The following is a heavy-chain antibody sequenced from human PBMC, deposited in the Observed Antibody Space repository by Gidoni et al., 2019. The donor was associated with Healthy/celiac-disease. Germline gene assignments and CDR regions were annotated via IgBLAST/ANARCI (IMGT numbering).Heavy chain of an antibody. CDR2: ISAYNGNT. V-gene: IGHV1-18*01. CDR3: ARLRYCSSTSCSHGMDV. Sequence: QVQLVQSGAEVKKPGASVKVSCKASGYTFTSYGISWVRQAPGQGLEWMGWISAYNGNTNYAQKLQGRVTMTTDTSTSTAYMELRSLRSDDTAVYYCARLRYCSSTSCSHGMDVWGQGTTVTVSS. D-gene: IGHD2-2*01. J-gene: IGHJ6*02. CDR1: GYTFTSYG.